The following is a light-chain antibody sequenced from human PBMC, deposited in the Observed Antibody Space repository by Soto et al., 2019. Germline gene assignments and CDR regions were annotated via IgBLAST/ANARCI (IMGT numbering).Light chain of an antibody. CDR1: SXDVGAYNF. CDR2: EVT. J-gene: IGLJ1*01. Sequence: QSVLTQPASVSGSPGQSITIFCTGSSXDVGAYNFVSWYQHHPGKAPKLILYEVTTHPSGVSSRFSGSKSGNTASLTISGLQADDEANYYCSSYTSSNTPYVFGTGTKVTVL. CDR3: SSYTSSNTPYV. V-gene: IGLV2-14*01.